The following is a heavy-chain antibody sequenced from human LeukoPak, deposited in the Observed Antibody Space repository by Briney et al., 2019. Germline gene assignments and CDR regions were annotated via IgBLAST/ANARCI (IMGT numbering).Heavy chain of an antibody. CDR1: GFTFSSYS. CDR2: ISSSSSYI. V-gene: IGHV3-21*04. Sequence: PGGSLRLSCAASGFTFSSYSMNWVRQAPGKGLEWVSSISSSSSYIYYADSVKGRFTISRDNAKNSLYLQMNSLRAEDTAVYYCARDLWWDVPHYAMDVWGQGTTVTVSS. J-gene: IGHJ6*02. D-gene: IGHD4/OR15-4a*01. CDR3: ARDLWWDVPHYAMDV.